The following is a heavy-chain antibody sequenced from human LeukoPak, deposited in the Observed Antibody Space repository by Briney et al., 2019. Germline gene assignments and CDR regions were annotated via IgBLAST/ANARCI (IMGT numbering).Heavy chain of an antibody. V-gene: IGHV3-30*04. D-gene: IGHD2-21*02. CDR1: GFTFNIYP. CDR3: AREVTALWNWFDP. J-gene: IGHJ5*02. Sequence: PGRSLRLSCVASGFTFNIYPMHWVRQAPGTGLEWVALISNDGSNKYYADSVKGRFTISRDTSKNTLYLQMNSLRAEDMAVYYCAREVTALWNWFDPWGQGTLVTVSS. CDR2: ISNDGSNK.